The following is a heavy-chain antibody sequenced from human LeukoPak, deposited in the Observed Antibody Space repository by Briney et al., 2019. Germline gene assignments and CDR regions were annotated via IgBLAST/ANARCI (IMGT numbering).Heavy chain of an antibody. J-gene: IGHJ5*02. Sequence: GGSLRLSCAASGFTFSSYGMHWVRQAPGKGLEWVAFIRYDGSNKYYADSVKGRFTISRDNSKNTLYLQMNSLRAEDTAVYYCAKDPGQLRLHNWFDPWGQGTLVTVSS. CDR3: AKDPGQLRLHNWFDP. D-gene: IGHD5-12*01. CDR2: IRYDGSNK. V-gene: IGHV3-30*02. CDR1: GFTFSSYG.